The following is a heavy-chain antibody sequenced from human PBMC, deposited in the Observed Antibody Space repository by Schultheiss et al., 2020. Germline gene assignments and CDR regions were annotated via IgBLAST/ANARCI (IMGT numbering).Heavy chain of an antibody. CDR1: GFTFSSYE. V-gene: IGHV3-48*03. D-gene: IGHD3-3*01. Sequence: GESLKISCAASGFTFSSYEMNWVRQAPGKGLEWVSYISSSGSTIYYADSVKGRFTISRDNAKNSLYLQMNSLRAEDTAVYYCARDPSLSILEWYYGMDVWGQGTTVTV. J-gene: IGHJ6*02. CDR3: ARDPSLSILEWYYGMDV. CDR2: ISSSGSTI.